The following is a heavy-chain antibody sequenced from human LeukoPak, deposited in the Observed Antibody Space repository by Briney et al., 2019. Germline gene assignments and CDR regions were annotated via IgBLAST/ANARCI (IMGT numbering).Heavy chain of an antibody. D-gene: IGHD5-12*01. CDR1: GFTFSSYA. Sequence: GGSLRLSCAASGFTFSSYAMTWVRQAPGKGLEWVSGISARGSSTYYADSVKGRFTISRDDSKNTLYLRMTSLRAEDTAVYYCAKDRVAYSGYDDALYFDYWGQGTLVTVSS. CDR2: ISARGSST. J-gene: IGHJ4*02. CDR3: AKDRVAYSGYDDALYFDY. V-gene: IGHV3-23*01.